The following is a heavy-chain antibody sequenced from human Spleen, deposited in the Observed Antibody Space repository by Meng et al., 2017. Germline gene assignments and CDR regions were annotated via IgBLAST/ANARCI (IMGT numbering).Heavy chain of an antibody. CDR2: INAVFGTT. V-gene: IGHV1-69*13. CDR1: GGIFSNYV. J-gene: IGHJ4*02. D-gene: IGHD2-2*01. CDR3: ARKAGNCISTTCYALDY. Sequence: SVKVSCKALGGIFSNYVIGWVRQAPGQGLGWMGGINAVFGTTNYAQKFQDRVTIPSDESTSTVYMELTRLTSEDTAVYFCARKAGNCISTTCYALDYWGQGTLVTVSS.